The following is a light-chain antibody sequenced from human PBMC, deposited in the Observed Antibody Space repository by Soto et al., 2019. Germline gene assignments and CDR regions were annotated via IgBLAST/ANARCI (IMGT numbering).Light chain of an antibody. CDR1: QGVSNY. V-gene: IGKV3-11*01. CDR2: DAT. CDR3: QQRSDWLT. Sequence: ETVLTQSPCTLSFSPWENSSLSFRASQGVSNYLAWYQQKPGQAPRLLIYDATQRATGTPARFSGGGSGTDFTLSISSLEPEDFAVYYCQQRSDWLTFGGGTKVDIK. J-gene: IGKJ4*01.